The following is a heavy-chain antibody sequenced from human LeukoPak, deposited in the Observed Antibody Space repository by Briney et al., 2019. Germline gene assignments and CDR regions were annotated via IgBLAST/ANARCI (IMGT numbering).Heavy chain of an antibody. CDR1: GGSISSSSYY. J-gene: IGHJ4*02. CDR3: ARRPFRWNQFDY. D-gene: IGHD1-1*01. CDR2: IYYSGST. Sequence: SETLSLTCTVSGGSISSSSYYWGWIRQPPGKGLEWIGSIYYSGSTYYNPSLKSRVTISVDTSKNQFSLKLSSVTAADTAVYYCARRPFRWNQFDYWGQGTLVTVSS. V-gene: IGHV4-39*01.